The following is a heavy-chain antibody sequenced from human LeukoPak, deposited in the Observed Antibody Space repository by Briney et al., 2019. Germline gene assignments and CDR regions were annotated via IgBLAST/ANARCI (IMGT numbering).Heavy chain of an antibody. D-gene: IGHD3-3*01. CDR2: ISWNSGSI. V-gene: IGHV3-9*01. Sequence: GGSLRLSCAASGFTFDDYAMHWVRQAPGRGLEWVSGISWNSGSIGYADSVKGRFTISRDNAKNSLYLQMNSLRAEDTAVYYCAKDQGDFWSGPYYFDYWGQGTLVTVSS. J-gene: IGHJ4*02. CDR1: GFTFDDYA. CDR3: AKDQGDFWSGPYYFDY.